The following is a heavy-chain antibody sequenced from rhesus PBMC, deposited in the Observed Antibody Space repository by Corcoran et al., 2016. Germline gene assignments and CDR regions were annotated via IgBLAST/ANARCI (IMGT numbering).Heavy chain of an antibody. CDR2: LSGRAGGT. CDR3: ARDLAAADYFDY. CDR1: GGSISSNY. V-gene: IGHV4-173*01. Sequence: QVQLQESGPGLVKPSETLYLTCAVSGGSISSNYWSWIRQPPGQGLEWIGRLSGRAGGTDHNPSLNSRVTSSPDTSKNQFSLKLSSVTAADTAVYYCARDLAAADYFDYWGQGVLVTVSS. D-gene: IGHD6-31*01. J-gene: IGHJ4*01.